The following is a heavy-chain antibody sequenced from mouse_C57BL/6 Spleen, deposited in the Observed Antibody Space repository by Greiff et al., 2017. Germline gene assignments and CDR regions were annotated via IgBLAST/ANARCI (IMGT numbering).Heavy chain of an antibody. Sequence: QVQLQQPGAELVMPGASVKLSCKASGYTFTSYWMHWVKQRPGQGLEWIGEIDPSDSYTNYNQKFKGKSTLTVDKSSSTAYMQLSSLTSEDSPVYYCARSRTAQVPYAMDYWGQGTSVTVSS. J-gene: IGHJ4*01. V-gene: IGHV1-69*01. CDR3: ARSRTAQVPYAMDY. CDR1: GYTFTSYW. CDR2: IDPSDSYT. D-gene: IGHD3-2*02.